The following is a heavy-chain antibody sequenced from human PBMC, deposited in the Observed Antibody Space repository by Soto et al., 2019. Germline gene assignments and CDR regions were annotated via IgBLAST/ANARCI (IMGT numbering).Heavy chain of an antibody. J-gene: IGHJ4*02. CDR3: ARDFATLTKDH. D-gene: IGHD3-16*01. CDR1: GYPFTNYY. V-gene: IGHV1-2*02. CDR2: INPYNGDT. Sequence: ASVKVSCKTSGYPFTNYYIHWVRQAPGQGLEWLGLINPYNGDTTYGQKFQGRVTVTRDTSTTTAYLDLSSLTSADTAIYFCARDFATLTKDHWGQGTLVTVSS.